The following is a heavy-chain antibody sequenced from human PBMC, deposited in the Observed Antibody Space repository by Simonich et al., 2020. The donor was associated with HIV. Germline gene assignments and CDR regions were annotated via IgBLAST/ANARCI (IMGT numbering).Heavy chain of an antibody. V-gene: IGHV1-24*01. CDR3: ATWEVKDNVLTGFSYWYFDL. CDR1: GHTLTELS. CDR2: FVHEVGET. D-gene: IGHD3-9*01. J-gene: IGHJ2*01. Sequence: QVQLVQSGAEVKKPGASVKVSCKVSGHTLTELSMHWVRQTPGRGLEWRGGFVHEVGETNYGHKFQGRVTMTEDTSTDTAYMELSSLRSEDTALYYCATWEVKDNVLTGFSYWYFDLWGRGTLVTVSS.